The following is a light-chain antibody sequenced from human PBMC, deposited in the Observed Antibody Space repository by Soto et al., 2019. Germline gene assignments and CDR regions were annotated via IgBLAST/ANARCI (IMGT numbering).Light chain of an antibody. CDR1: SSDVGGYNY. J-gene: IGLJ1*01. Sequence: QSALTQPPFASGSPGQSVAISCTGTSSDVGGYNYVSWYQQHPGKAPKLMIYEVNKRPSGVPDRFSGSKSGNTASLTVSGLQDEDEADYYCSSYAGSSNVFGTGIKVTVL. V-gene: IGLV2-8*01. CDR3: SSYAGSSNV. CDR2: EVN.